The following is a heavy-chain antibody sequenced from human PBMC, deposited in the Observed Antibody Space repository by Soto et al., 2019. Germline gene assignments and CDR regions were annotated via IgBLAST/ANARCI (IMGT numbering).Heavy chain of an antibody. CDR2: IYYSGST. J-gene: IGHJ4*02. CDR3: ARDSGYGQPLYFDY. CDR1: GGSISSGGYY. V-gene: IGHV4-31*02. D-gene: IGHD5-12*01. Sequence: LCGGSISSGGYYWSWIRQHPGKGLEWIGYIYYSGSTYYNPSLKSRVTISVDTSKNQFSLKLSSVTAADTAVYYCARDSGYGQPLYFDYWGQGTLVTVSS.